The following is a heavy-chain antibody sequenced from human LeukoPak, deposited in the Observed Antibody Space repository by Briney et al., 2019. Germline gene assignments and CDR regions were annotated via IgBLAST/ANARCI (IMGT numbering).Heavy chain of an antibody. D-gene: IGHD2-15*01. V-gene: IGHV1-2*02. CDR2: INPNSGGT. CDR1: GYTFTGYY. CDR3: AREDCSGGSCYKDY. Sequence: ASVKVSCKASGYTFTGYYIHWVRQAPGQGLEWMGWINPNSGGTNYAQKFQGRVTMTRDTSISTAYMELSRLRSDDTAVYYCAREDCSGGSCYKDYWGQGTLVTVSS. J-gene: IGHJ4*02.